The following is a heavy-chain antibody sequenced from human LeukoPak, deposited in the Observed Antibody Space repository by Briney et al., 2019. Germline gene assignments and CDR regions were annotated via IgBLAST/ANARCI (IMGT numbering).Heavy chain of an antibody. J-gene: IGHJ4*02. CDR2: IRYDGSNQ. CDR1: GFTFSSYG. V-gene: IGHV3-30*02. D-gene: IGHD2-2*01. Sequence: SGGSLRLSCAASGFTFSSYGIHWVRQAPGKGLEWVAFIRYDGSNQYYADSVKGRFTISRDSSKNTLYLQMNSLRAEDTAVYYCAEEDIVVVPAAASDYWGQGTLVTVSS. CDR3: AEEDIVVVPAAASDY.